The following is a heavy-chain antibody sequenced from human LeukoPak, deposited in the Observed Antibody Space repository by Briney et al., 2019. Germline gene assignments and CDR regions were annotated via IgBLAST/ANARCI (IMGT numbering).Heavy chain of an antibody. CDR3: ARGPLGELFNDAFDI. CDR2: IYHSGKS. Sequence: SETLSLTCSVSGYSISRGYYWDWIRQPPGKGLEWIASIYHSGKSYYNPSLESRVTISVGTSKNQFSLKLSSVTAADTAVYYCARGPLGELFNDAFDIWGQGTMVTVSS. V-gene: IGHV4-38-2*02. CDR1: GYSISRGYY. J-gene: IGHJ3*02. D-gene: IGHD3-10*01.